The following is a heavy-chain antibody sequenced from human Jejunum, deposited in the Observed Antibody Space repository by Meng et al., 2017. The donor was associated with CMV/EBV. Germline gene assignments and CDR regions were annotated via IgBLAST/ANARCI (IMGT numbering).Heavy chain of an antibody. Sequence: KASGYIFTDYYIRWVRKAPGQGLKWMALVNPSGYNTNYTQKFQDRITVTRGTSTRTVYIELNNLTFENAAVYYCAKEGVLYGMDVWGQGTTVTVSS. CDR1: GYIFTDYY. D-gene: IGHD4/OR15-4a*01. J-gene: IGHJ6*02. V-gene: IGHV1-46*01. CDR3: AKEGVLYGMDV. CDR2: VNPSGYNT.